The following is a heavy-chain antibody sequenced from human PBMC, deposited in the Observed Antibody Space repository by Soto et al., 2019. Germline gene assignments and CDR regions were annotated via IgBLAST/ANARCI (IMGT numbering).Heavy chain of an antibody. CDR3: ARGQRFSDWFDP. CDR2: IYSSGNT. CDR1: GGTISGYY. D-gene: IGHD3-3*01. Sequence: TLSLTCSVSGGTISGYYWTWMRQPAGKGLEWIGRIYSSGNTKYNPSLQSRVTTSLDTSNNQFSLRLTSVTAADTAVYYCARGQRFSDWFDPWGQGTLVTVYS. J-gene: IGHJ5*02. V-gene: IGHV4-4*07.